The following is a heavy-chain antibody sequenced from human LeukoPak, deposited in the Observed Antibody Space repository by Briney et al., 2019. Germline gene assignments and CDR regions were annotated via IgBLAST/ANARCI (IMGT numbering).Heavy chain of an antibody. Sequence: GGSLRLSCAASGFTFSSYGMHWVRQAPGKGLEWVAFIRYDGSNKYYADSVKGRFTISRDNSKNTLYLQMNSLRAEDTAVYYCAKDQANYYDSSGYYGYWGQGTLVTVSS. D-gene: IGHD3-22*01. CDR3: AKDQANYYDSSGYYGY. CDR1: GFTFSSYG. CDR2: IRYDGSNK. V-gene: IGHV3-30*02. J-gene: IGHJ4*02.